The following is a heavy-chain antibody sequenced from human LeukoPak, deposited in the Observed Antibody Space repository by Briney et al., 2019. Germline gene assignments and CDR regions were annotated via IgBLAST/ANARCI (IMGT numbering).Heavy chain of an antibody. V-gene: IGHV4-59*08. CDR2: IYYSGST. CDR1: GGSISSYY. Sequence: TSETLSLTCTVSGGSISSYYWSWIRQPPGKGLEWIGYIYYSGSTTYNPSLKSRVTISVDTSKNQFSLKLSSVTAADTAVYYCARRGSGSLFDYWGQGTLVTVSS. CDR3: ARRGSGSLFDY. D-gene: IGHD3-10*01. J-gene: IGHJ4*02.